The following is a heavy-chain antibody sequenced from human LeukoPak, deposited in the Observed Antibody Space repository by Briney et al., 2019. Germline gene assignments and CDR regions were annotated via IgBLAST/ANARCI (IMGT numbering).Heavy chain of an antibody. D-gene: IGHD6-13*01. CDR1: GFYFSSYW. J-gene: IGHJ4*02. CDR3: ARDGQQLGF. Sequence: GVSLRLSCAASGFYFSSYWMSWVRQAPGKGLEWVANIKQDGSEKYYVDSVKGRFTISRDNAKNSLYLQMNSLRVEDTAVYYCARDGQQLGFWGQGTLVIVSS. V-gene: IGHV3-7*04. CDR2: IKQDGSEK.